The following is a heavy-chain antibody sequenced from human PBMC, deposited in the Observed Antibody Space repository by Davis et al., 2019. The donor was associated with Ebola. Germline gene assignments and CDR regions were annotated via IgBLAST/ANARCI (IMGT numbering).Heavy chain of an antibody. J-gene: IGHJ4*02. CDR1: GFTFSSYE. CDR2: ISSSGSTI. Sequence: GESLKISCAASGFTFSSYEMNWVRQAPGKGLEWVSYISSSGSTIYYADSVKGRFTISRDNAKNSLYLQMNSLRAEDTAVYYCAKVPTPLLRYFDWLFVFDYWGQGTLVTVSS. CDR3: AKVPTPLLRYFDWLFVFDY. V-gene: IGHV3-48*03. D-gene: IGHD3-9*01.